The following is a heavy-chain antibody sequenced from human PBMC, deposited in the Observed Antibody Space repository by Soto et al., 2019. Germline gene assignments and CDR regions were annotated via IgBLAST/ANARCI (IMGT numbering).Heavy chain of an antibody. D-gene: IGHD6-25*01. J-gene: IGHJ4*02. V-gene: IGHV3-23*01. CDR2: ISTAVGAT. Sequence: PGGSLRLSCAVSGFTFSNHAMSWVRQAPGKGLEWVSAISTAVGATYYADSAKGRFTISRDDSKNTLYLQMDSLRAEDTAVYYCAKDRTAAARNFDYWGQGTLVTVSS. CDR3: AKDRTAAARNFDY. CDR1: GFTFSNHA.